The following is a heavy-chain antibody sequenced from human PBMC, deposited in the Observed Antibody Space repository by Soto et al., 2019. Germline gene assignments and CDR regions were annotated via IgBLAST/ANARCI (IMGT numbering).Heavy chain of an antibody. Sequence: LRLSCASSGFTFSSYGMHWVRQAPGKGLEWVAVIWYDGSNKYYADSVKGRFTISRDNSKNTLYLQMNSLRAEDTAVYYCARELVLRFLEWLPPDYYYGMDVWGQGTTVTVS. CDR2: IWYDGSNK. D-gene: IGHD3-3*01. CDR1: GFTFSSYG. V-gene: IGHV3-33*01. J-gene: IGHJ6*02. CDR3: ARELVLRFLEWLPPDYYYGMDV.